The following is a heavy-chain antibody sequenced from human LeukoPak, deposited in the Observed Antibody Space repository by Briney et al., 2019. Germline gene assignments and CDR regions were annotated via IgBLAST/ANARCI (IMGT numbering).Heavy chain of an antibody. CDR3: ARRSSGTYPGDYFDY. CDR2: IYPGDSDT. J-gene: IGHJ4*02. D-gene: IGHD1-26*01. CDR1: GSSFNNNW. Sequence: GASLKISSQGSGSSFNNNWIVWVRPKPGEGLEWMGSIYPGDSDTRSSPSLPDHVTISVVKSLSTTYLQWSSLKASDSAMYYCARRSSGTYPGDYFDYWGQGALVTVSS. V-gene: IGHV5-51*01.